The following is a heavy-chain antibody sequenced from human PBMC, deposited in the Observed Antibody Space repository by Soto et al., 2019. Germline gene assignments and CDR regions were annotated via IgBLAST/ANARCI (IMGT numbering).Heavy chain of an antibody. V-gene: IGHV1-69*02. Sequence: QVQLVQSGAEVKKPGSSVKVSCKASGGTFSSYTISWVRQAPGQGLEWMGRIIPILGIANYAQKFQGRVTITADKSTSTGYMELSRLGSEDTAVYYCVRGYCSGGSCYSYYYYYMDVWGKGTTVTVSS. J-gene: IGHJ6*03. CDR1: GGTFSSYT. CDR2: IIPILGIA. CDR3: VRGYCSGGSCYSYYYYYMDV. D-gene: IGHD2-15*01.